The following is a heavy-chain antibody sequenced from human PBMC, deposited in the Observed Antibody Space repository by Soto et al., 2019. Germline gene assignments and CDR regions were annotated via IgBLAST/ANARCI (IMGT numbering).Heavy chain of an antibody. J-gene: IGHJ4*02. Sequence: QVQLVDSGGGVVQPGRSLRLSCTGSGFTFSNYGMHWVRQAPGKGLEWVSTISHDGSNKYYAASVKDRFTISRDNSKKTLYLQMNSLGAEDTAVYYCAKGGGDQRYCDYWGQGTLVIVSS. CDR3: AKGGGDQRYCDY. D-gene: IGHD3-16*01. CDR1: GFTFSNYG. V-gene: IGHV3-30*18. CDR2: ISHDGSNK.